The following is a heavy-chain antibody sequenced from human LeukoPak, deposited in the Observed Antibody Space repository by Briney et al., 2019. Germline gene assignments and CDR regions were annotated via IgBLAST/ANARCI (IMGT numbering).Heavy chain of an antibody. J-gene: IGHJ4*02. CDR2: IKQDGSEK. CDR3: ARGGGIAVAKESDY. D-gene: IGHD6-19*01. Sequence: PGGSLRLSCAASGFTFSDYYMSWIRQAPGKGLEWVANIKQDGSEKNYVDSVKGRLTISRDNAKNSLYLQMNSLRAEDTAVYYCARGGGIAVAKESDYWGQGTLVTVSS. CDR1: GFTFSDYY. V-gene: IGHV3-7*04.